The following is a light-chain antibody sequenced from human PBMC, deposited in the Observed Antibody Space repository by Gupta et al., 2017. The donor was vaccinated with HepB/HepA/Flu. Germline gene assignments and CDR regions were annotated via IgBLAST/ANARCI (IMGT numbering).Light chain of an antibody. CDR3: QQDDSYSEWT. CDR1: QSISRW. Sequence: MQMTQSPSTLCASVGDRVIITCRASQSISRWLAWYQQKQGKAPKLLIYKASSLKRGVQTRFSGSGYGTDVTLTNSSRQQDDFAAYYSQQDDSYSEWTIGQGTKVEIK. V-gene: IGKV1-5*03. J-gene: IGKJ1*01. CDR2: KAS.